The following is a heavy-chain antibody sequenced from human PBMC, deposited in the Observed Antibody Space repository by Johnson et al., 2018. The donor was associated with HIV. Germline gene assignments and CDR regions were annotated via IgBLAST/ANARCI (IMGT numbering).Heavy chain of an antibody. CDR2: IKQDGSEK. CDR3: AREFGQASSYAFDI. J-gene: IGHJ3*02. Sequence: VQLVESGGGLVKPGGSLRLSCAASGFTFSDYYMTWIRQAPGQGLEWVANIKQDGSEKYSVDSVKGRFTISRDNAKNSLYLQMNSLRAEDTAVYYCAREFGQASSYAFDIWGQGTMVTVSS. D-gene: IGHD3/OR15-3a*01. V-gene: IGHV3-7*01. CDR1: GFTFSDYY.